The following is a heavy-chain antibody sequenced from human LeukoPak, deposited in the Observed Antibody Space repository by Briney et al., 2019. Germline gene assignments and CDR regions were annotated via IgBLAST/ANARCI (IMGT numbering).Heavy chain of an antibody. CDR2: IYHSGST. D-gene: IGHD3-16*01. Sequence: PSETLSLTCAVSGYSISSGYYWGWIRQPPGKGLEWIGSIYHSGSTYYNPSLKSRVTISVDTSKNQFSPKLSSVTAADTAVYYCASTPHGVTLGELYVYWGQGTLVTGSS. J-gene: IGHJ4*02. V-gene: IGHV4-38-2*01. CDR3: ASTPHGVTLGELYVY. CDR1: GYSISSGYY.